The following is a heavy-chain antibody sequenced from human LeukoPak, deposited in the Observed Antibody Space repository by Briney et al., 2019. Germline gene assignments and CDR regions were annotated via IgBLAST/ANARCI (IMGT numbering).Heavy chain of an antibody. J-gene: IGHJ4*02. Sequence: GGSLNLPCVASGFIVSTNYMSWVRQAPGKGLEWVAVIFRGDGTYHADSVKGRFTISRDTSKNTVYLHMNSLTAEDTAIYYCVKEVPGTTIYDWGQGILVTVSS. CDR3: VKEVPGTTIYD. V-gene: IGHV3-66*01. D-gene: IGHD4-11*01. CDR1: GFIVSTNY. CDR2: IFRGDGT.